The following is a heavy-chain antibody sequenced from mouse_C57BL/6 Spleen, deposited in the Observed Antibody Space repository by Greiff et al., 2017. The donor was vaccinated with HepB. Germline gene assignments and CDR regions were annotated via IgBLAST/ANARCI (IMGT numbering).Heavy chain of an antibody. CDR1: GYTFNSYT. J-gene: IGHJ4*01. D-gene: IGHD1-1*01. CDR3: ARVGLLRGNYAMDY. Sequence: VQLQQSGAELARPGASVKMSCKASGYTFNSYTMHWVKQRPGQGLEWIGYINPSSGYTKYNQKFKDKATLTADKSSSTAYMQLSSLTSEDSAVYYCARVGLLRGNYAMDYWGQGTSVTVSS. CDR2: INPSSGYT. V-gene: IGHV1-4*01.